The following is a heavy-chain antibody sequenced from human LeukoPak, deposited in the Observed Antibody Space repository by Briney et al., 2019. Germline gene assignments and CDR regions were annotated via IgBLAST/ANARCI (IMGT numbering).Heavy chain of an antibody. CDR3: ARVDGYCSSTSCYQGGDY. J-gene: IGHJ4*02. V-gene: IGHV1-2*02. D-gene: IGHD2-2*01. CDR1: GYTFSAYY. CDR2: ISPNTGVT. Sequence: ASVTVSCKTSGYTFSAYYMHWVRQAPGEGLEWMGWISPNTGVTNYAQKFQGRVTMTRDTSINTAYMELSRLTSDDTAGYYCARVDGYCSSTSCYQGGDYWGQGTLVTVSS.